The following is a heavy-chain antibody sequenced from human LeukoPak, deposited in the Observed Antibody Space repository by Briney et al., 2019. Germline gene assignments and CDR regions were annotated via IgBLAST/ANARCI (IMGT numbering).Heavy chain of an antibody. D-gene: IGHD3-10*01. CDR3: AKFYGSGRVAFDI. J-gene: IGHJ3*02. Sequence: PGGSLRLSCAASGFTFDDYAMHWVRQAPGKGLEWVSGISWNSGSIGYADSVKGRFTISRDNAKNSLYLQMNSLRAEDMALYYCAKFYGSGRVAFDIWGQGTMVTVSS. CDR1: GFTFDDYA. V-gene: IGHV3-9*03. CDR2: ISWNSGSI.